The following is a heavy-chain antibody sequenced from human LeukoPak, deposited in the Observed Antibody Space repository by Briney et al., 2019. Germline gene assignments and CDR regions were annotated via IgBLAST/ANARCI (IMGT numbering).Heavy chain of an antibody. J-gene: IGHJ4*02. V-gene: IGHV3-23*01. CDR1: GFTFSSYA. Sequence: GGSLRLSCAASGFTFSSYAMNWVRQAPGKGLEWVSAISGSGGSTYYADSVKGRFTISRDNSKNTLYVQMSSLRDEDTAVYYCAKEDGGSYYNWGQGTLVTVSS. CDR2: ISGSGGST. CDR3: AKEDGGSYYN. D-gene: IGHD1-26*01.